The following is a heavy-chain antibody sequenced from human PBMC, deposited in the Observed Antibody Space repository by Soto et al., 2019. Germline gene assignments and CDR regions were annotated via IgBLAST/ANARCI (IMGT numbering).Heavy chain of an antibody. CDR2: INPSGGST. D-gene: IGHD3-3*01. J-gene: IGHJ4*02. V-gene: IGHV1-46*03. Sequence: ASVKVSCTASGYIFTNYYIHWVRQAPGQGLEWMGIINPSGGSTTYAQKFQGRVTMTRDTSTSTVYMELSSLKSEDTAVYYCGRAYRSGYYSGGGYWGQGALVTVSS. CDR1: GYIFTNYY. CDR3: GRAYRSGYYSGGGY.